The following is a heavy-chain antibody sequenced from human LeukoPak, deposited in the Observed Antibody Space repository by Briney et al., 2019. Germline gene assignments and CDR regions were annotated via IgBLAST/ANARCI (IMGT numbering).Heavy chain of an antibody. CDR2: ISYDGSNK. Sequence: GRSLRLSCAASGFTFSSYAMHWVRQAPGKGLEWVAVISYDGSNKYYADSVKGRFTISRDNSKNTLYLQMNSLRAEDTAVYYCTTDVVVPAAIEFDYWGQGTLVTVSS. V-gene: IGHV3-30-3*01. CDR3: TTDVVVPAAIEFDY. D-gene: IGHD2-2*01. CDR1: GFTFSSYA. J-gene: IGHJ4*02.